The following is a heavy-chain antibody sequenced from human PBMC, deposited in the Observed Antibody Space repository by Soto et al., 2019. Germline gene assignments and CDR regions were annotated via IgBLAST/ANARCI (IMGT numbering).Heavy chain of an antibody. CDR3: ARRYGGTIDY. V-gene: IGHV4-59*08. D-gene: IGHD4-17*01. CDR1: GGSISSYY. Sequence: TLSLTCAVSGGSISSYYWSWIRQPPGKGLEWIGYIYYSGSTNYNPSLKRRVTISVDTSKNQFSLKLSSVTAADTAVYYCARRYGGTIDYWGQGTLVTVS. CDR2: IYYSGST. J-gene: IGHJ4*02.